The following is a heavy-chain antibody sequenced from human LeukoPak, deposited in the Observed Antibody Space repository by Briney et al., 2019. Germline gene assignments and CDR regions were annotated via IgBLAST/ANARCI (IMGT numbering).Heavy chain of an antibody. CDR2: LYSDGRT. Sequence: GGSLRLSCAASGFTVNSTYMNWVRQAPEKGLEWVSVLYSDGRTYYADSVKGRFTISRDTSKNTLYLQVNSLRAEDTAVYYCARGGGYYPIDYWGQGTLVTVSS. J-gene: IGHJ4*02. CDR1: GFTVNSTY. V-gene: IGHV3-53*01. D-gene: IGHD2-15*01. CDR3: ARGGGYYPIDY.